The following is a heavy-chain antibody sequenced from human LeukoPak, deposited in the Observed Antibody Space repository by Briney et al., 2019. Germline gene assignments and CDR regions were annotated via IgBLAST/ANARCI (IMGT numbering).Heavy chain of an antibody. V-gene: IGHV4-31*03. J-gene: IGHJ6*02. CDR2: TYYSGST. CDR1: GGSISSGGYY. Sequence: PSQTLSLTCTVSGGSISSGGYYWSWIRQHPGKGLEWIGYTYYSGSTYYNPSLKSRVTISVDTSKNQFSLKLSSVTAADTAVYYCARADPYYYYYGMDVWGQGTTVTVSS. CDR3: ARADPYYYYYGMDV.